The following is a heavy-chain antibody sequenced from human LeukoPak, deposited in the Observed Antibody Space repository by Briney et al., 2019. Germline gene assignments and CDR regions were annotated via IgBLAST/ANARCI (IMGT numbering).Heavy chain of an antibody. Sequence: SVKVSCKASGGTFSSYAISWVRQAPGQGLEWMGGIIPIFGTANYAQKFQGRVTITADESTSTAYMELSSLRSEDTAVYYCARGGLRYSSGWYYHDAFDIWGQGTMVTVSS. V-gene: IGHV1-69*13. CDR3: ARGGLRYSSGWYYHDAFDI. D-gene: IGHD6-19*01. J-gene: IGHJ3*02. CDR1: GGTFSSYA. CDR2: IIPIFGTA.